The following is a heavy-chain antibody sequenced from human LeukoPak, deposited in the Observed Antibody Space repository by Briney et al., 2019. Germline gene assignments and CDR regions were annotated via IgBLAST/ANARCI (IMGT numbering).Heavy chain of an antibody. CDR3: ARHHPVPATAIDY. Sequence: PSETLSLTCAVYGGSFSGYYWSWIRQPPGKGLDWIGEINHSGSTNYNPSLKSRVTISVDTSKNQFSLKLSSVTAADTAVYYCARHHPVPATAIDYWGQGTLVTVSS. CDR2: INHSGST. D-gene: IGHD2-2*01. J-gene: IGHJ4*02. CDR1: GGSFSGYY. V-gene: IGHV4-34*01.